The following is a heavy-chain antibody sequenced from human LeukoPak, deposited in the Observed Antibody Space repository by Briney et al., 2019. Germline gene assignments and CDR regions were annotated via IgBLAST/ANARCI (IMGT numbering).Heavy chain of an antibody. CDR3: ARGSYSHYGMDV. V-gene: IGHV3-74*01. D-gene: IGHD1-26*01. CDR1: GFTFSSYA. Sequence: GGSLRLSCAASGFTFSSYAMSWVRQAPAKGLVWVSRINSDGSSTRYADSVKGRFTISRDNAKNTLYLQMNSLRAEDTAVYYCARGSYSHYGMDVWGQGTTVTVSS. J-gene: IGHJ6*02. CDR2: INSDGSST.